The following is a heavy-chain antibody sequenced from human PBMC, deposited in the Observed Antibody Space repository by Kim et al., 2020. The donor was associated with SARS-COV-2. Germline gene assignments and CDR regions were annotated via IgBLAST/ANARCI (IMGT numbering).Heavy chain of an antibody. Sequence: SETLSLTCTVSGGSISSSSYYWGWIRQPPGKGLEWIGSIYYSGSTYYNPSLKSRVTISVDTSKNQFSLKLSSVTAADTAVYYCARHPTSNYYDSSGSSNWFDPWGQGTLVTVSS. V-gene: IGHV4-39*01. CDR2: IYYSGST. J-gene: IGHJ5*02. CDR1: GGSISSSSYY. CDR3: ARHPTSNYYDSSGSSNWFDP. D-gene: IGHD3-22*01.